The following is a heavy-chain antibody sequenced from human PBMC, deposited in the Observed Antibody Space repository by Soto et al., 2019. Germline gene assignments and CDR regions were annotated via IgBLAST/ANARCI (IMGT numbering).Heavy chain of an antibody. CDR3: AKDHRGEQWLVPLHYYYGMDV. CDR1: GFTFSSYG. J-gene: IGHJ6*02. D-gene: IGHD6-19*01. CDR2: ISYDGSNK. V-gene: IGHV3-30*18. Sequence: GGSLRLSCAASGFTFSSYGMHWVRQAPGKGLEWVAVISYDGSNKYYADTVKGRFTISRDNSKNTLYLKMNSLRAEYTAVYYFAKDHRGEQWLVPLHYYYGMDVWGQGTTVTVSS.